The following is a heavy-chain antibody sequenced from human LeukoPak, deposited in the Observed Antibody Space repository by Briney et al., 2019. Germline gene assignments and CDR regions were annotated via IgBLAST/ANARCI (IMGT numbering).Heavy chain of an antibody. CDR1: GFTFSGYG. D-gene: IGHD4/OR15-4a*01. CDR3: AKSRMTIMTHAGMDV. J-gene: IGHJ6*04. V-gene: IGHV3-30*02. Sequence: GGSLRLSCAASGFTFSGYGIHWVRQAPGKGLEWVAFIRHDGSSEYYTDSVKGRFTISRDNSKNTLYLQMNSLRAEDTAVYYCAKSRMTIMTHAGMDVWGKGTTVTIS. CDR2: IRHDGSSE.